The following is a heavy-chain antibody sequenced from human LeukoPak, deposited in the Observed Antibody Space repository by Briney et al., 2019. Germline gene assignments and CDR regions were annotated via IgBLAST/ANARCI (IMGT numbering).Heavy chain of an antibody. V-gene: IGHV4-34*01. CDR3: ARDSYYGSGSYTW. J-gene: IGHJ4*02. Sequence: SETLSLTCAVYGGSFSGYYWSWIRQPPGKGLEWIGEINHSGSTNYNPSLKSRVTISVDTSKNQFSLRLSSVTAANTAVYYCARDSYYGSGSYTWWGQGTLVTVSS. CDR2: INHSGST. CDR1: GGSFSGYY. D-gene: IGHD3-10*01.